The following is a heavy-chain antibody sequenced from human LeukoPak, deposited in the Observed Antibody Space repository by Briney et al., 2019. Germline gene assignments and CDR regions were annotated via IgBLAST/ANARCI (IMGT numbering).Heavy chain of an antibody. CDR3: AREKLSSGYDY. CDR1: GGSISSSSYY. D-gene: IGHD3-22*01. CDR2: IYYSGST. Sequence: SETLSLTCTVSGGSISSSSYYWGWIRQPPGKGLEWIGSIYYSGSTYYNPSLKSRVTISVDTSKNQFSLKLSSVTAVDTAVYYCAREKLSSGYDYWGQGTLVTVSS. V-gene: IGHV4-39*07. J-gene: IGHJ4*02.